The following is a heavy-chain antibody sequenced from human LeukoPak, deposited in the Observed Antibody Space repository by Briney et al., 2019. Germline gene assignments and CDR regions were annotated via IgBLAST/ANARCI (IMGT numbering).Heavy chain of an antibody. J-gene: IGHJ4*02. Sequence: PSETLSLTCTVSGGSISSSSYYWSWIRQPPGKGLEWIGEINHSGSTNYNPSLKSRVTISVDTSKNQFSLKLSSVTAADTAVYYCARGGGNHDYVWGSYRHNGIDYWGQGTLVTVSS. CDR1: GGSISSSSYY. V-gene: IGHV4-39*07. D-gene: IGHD3-16*02. CDR3: ARGGGNHDYVWGSYRHNGIDY. CDR2: INHSGST.